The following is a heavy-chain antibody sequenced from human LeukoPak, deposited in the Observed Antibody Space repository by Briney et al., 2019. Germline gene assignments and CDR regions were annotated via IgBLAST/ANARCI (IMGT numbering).Heavy chain of an antibody. J-gene: IGHJ4*02. Sequence: ASVKVSCKASGYTFTSYGISWVRQAPGQGLEWMGWISAYNGNTNYAQKLQGRVTMTTDTSTSTAYMELRSLRSDDTAVYYCARDVWIRSGSYTGETDSEYWDQGPLVPV. D-gene: IGHD1-26*01. V-gene: IGHV1-18*01. CDR3: ARDVWIRSGSYTGETDSEY. CDR1: GYTFTSYG. CDR2: ISAYNGNT.